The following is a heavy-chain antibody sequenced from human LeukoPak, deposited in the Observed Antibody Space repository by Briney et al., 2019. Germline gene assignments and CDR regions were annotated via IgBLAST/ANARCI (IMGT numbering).Heavy chain of an antibody. Sequence: SETLSLTCTVSGGSISSYYWSWIRQPAGKGLEWIGRIYTSGSTNYNPSLKSRVTMSVDTSKNQFSLKLSSVTAADTAVYYCARDARYCSSTNCPLDVWGKGTTVTVSS. CDR3: ARDARYCSSTNCPLDV. CDR2: IYTSGST. J-gene: IGHJ6*04. D-gene: IGHD2-2*01. CDR1: GGSISSYY. V-gene: IGHV4-4*07.